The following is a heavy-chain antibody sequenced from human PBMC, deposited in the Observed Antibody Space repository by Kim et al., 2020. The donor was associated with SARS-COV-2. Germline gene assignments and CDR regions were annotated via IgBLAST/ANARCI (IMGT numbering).Heavy chain of an antibody. Sequence: GGSLRLSCAASGFTFSNDLMNWVRQAPGKGLVWVSRINRDSDSRISEYSATGRFSISRSNANNKHSLHLHKLSPETTDSAYYDSISGIVHADASTCCGQG. CDR1: GFTFSNDL. D-gene: IGHD2-15*01. V-gene: IGHV3-74*01. J-gene: IGHJ1*01. CDR3: DSISGIVHADASTC. CDR2: INRDSDSR.